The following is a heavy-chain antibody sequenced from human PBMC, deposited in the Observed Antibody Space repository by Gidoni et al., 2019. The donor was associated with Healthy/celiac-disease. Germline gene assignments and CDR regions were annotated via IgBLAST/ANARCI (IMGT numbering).Heavy chain of an antibody. CDR3: AKIYDSSGYFVGGYFDY. D-gene: IGHD3-22*01. CDR2: ISGSGGST. V-gene: IGHV3-23*01. J-gene: IGHJ4*02. CDR1: GFTFISSA. Sequence: EVQLLESGGGLVQPVGSLRLSCAASGFTFISSAMSWVRQAPGKGLEWVSAISGSGGSTYDADSVKGRFTISRDNSKNPLYLQMNSLRAEDTAVYYCAKIYDSSGYFVGGYFDYWGQGTLVTVSS.